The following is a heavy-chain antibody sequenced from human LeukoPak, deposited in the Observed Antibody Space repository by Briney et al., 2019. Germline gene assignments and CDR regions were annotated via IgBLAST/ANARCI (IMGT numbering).Heavy chain of an antibody. CDR1: GFTFSSHA. CDR2: ISGSGGST. V-gene: IGHV3-23*01. CDR3: ARSGSGWAFDI. D-gene: IGHD3-3*01. Sequence: GASLRLSCAASGFTFSSHAMSWVRQAPGKGLEWVSGISGSGGSTNYAGSVRGRFTISRDNSKNTLYLQMNSLRAEDTAVYYCARSGSGWAFDIWGQGTMVTVPS. J-gene: IGHJ3*02.